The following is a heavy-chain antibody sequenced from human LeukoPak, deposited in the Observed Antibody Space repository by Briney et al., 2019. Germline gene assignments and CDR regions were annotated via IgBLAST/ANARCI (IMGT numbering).Heavy chain of an antibody. CDR1: GYTFTSYG. J-gene: IGHJ4*02. V-gene: IGHV1-69*05. D-gene: IGHD1-7*01. CDR3: ARGSNWNYVLAY. Sequence: EASVKVSCKASGYTFTSYGISWVRQAPGQGLEWMGGIIPIFGTANYAQKFQGRVTITTDESTSTAYMELSSLRSEDTAVYYCARGSNWNYVLAYWGQGTLVTVSS. CDR2: IIPIFGTA.